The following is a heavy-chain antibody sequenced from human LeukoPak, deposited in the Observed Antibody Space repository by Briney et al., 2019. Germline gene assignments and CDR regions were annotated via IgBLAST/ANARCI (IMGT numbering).Heavy chain of an antibody. CDR1: GYNFTSYW. Sequence: GESLKISCKGSGYNFTSYWIGWVRQMPGKGLEWMGIIYPGDSDTRYSPFFQGQVTISADKSISTAYLQWSSLKASDTAMYYCARLLRNIAAAVYYFDYWGQGTLVTVSS. V-gene: IGHV5-51*01. J-gene: IGHJ4*02. CDR3: ARLLRNIAAAVYYFDY. D-gene: IGHD6-13*01. CDR2: IYPGDSDT.